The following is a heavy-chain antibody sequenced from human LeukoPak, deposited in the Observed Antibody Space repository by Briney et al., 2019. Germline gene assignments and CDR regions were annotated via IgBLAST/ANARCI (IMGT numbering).Heavy chain of an antibody. V-gene: IGHV3-23*01. CDR1: KFTFSNYA. CDR3: AKDRPNFHENSGHYYRRDGDS. D-gene: IGHD3-22*01. J-gene: IGHJ5*01. CDR2: MCGTAGCT. Sequence: PGGSLRLSCTASKFTFSNYAMTWVRQAPGKGLEWVASMCGTAGCTFYPDSVKGRFTISRDNSKNVLYLRMNSLTAEDTAIYYCAKDRPNFHENSGHYYRRDGDSWGQGTLVTVSS.